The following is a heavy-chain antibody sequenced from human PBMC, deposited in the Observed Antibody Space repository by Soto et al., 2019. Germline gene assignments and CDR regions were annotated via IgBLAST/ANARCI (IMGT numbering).Heavy chain of an antibody. V-gene: IGHV1-3*01. CDR2: INAGNGNT. CDR1: GYTFTSYA. CDR3: AFNYGYSSSSDWYFDL. D-gene: IGHD6-6*01. Sequence: QVQLVQSGAEVKKPGASVKVSCKASGYTFTSYAMHWVRQAPGQRLEWMGWINAGNGNTKYSQKFQGRVTITRDTSASTAYMELSSLRSEDTAVYDWAFNYGYSSSSDWYFDLWGRGTLVTVSS. J-gene: IGHJ2*01.